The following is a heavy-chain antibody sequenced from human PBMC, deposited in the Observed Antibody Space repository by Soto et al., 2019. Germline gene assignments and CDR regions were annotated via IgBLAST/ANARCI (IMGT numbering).Heavy chain of an antibody. D-gene: IGHD4-17*01. J-gene: IGHJ6*02. CDR1: GGTFSSYA. CDR3: ARGEATVVTLPHYYYGMDV. Sequence: SVKVSCKASGGTFSSYAISWVRQAPGQGLEWMGGIIPIFGTANYAQKFQCRVTITADESTSTAYMELSSLRSEDTAVYYCARGEATVVTLPHYYYGMDVWGQGTTVTVSS. CDR2: IIPIFGTA. V-gene: IGHV1-69*13.